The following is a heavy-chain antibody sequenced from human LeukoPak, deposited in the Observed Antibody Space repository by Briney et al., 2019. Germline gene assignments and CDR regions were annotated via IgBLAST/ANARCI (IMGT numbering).Heavy chain of an antibody. J-gene: IGHJ4*02. V-gene: IGHV3-21*01. CDR3: ARDLVRGVMEY. CDR2: ISSSSSYI. D-gene: IGHD3-10*01. Sequence: PGGSPRLSCAASGFTFSSYSMNWVRQAPGKGLEWVSSISSSSSYIYYADSVKGRFTISRDNAKSSLCLQMNSLRAEDTAVYYCARDLVRGVMEYWGQGTLVTVSS. CDR1: GFTFSSYS.